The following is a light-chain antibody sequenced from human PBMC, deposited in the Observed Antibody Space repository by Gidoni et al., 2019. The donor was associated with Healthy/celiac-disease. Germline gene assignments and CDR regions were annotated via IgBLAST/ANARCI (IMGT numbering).Light chain of an antibody. J-gene: IGKJ1*01. CDR2: DSS. CDR3: QQYNSYWT. CDR1: QSISSW. Sequence: IQMTQSPSTLSASVGDRVTITCRASQSISSWLAWYQQKPGKAPKLLIYDSSSLERGVPSRFSGSGSGTEFTLTIRSLQPDDFATYYCQQYNSYWTFGQGTKVEIK. V-gene: IGKV1-5*01.